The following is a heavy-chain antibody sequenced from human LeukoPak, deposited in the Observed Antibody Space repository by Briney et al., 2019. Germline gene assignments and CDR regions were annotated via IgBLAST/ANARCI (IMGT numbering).Heavy chain of an antibody. V-gene: IGHV1-2*02. J-gene: IGHJ4*02. Sequence: GASVKVSCXASGYTFTGYYIHWVRQAPGQGLEWMGWINPNSGGTNYAQKVQGRVTMTRDTSISTAYMELSRLRSDDTAVYYCARDDILTGAYYFDYWGQGTLVTVSS. CDR3: ARDDILTGAYYFDY. CDR1: GYTFTGYY. D-gene: IGHD3-9*01. CDR2: INPNSGGT.